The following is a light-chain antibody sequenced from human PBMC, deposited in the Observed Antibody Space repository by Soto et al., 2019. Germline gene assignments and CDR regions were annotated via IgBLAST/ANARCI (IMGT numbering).Light chain of an antibody. CDR2: EVY. J-gene: IGLJ3*02. V-gene: IGLV2-8*01. CDR1: FNDVGGYNY. Sequence: QSALTQPPSASGSPGQSVTISCTGTFNDVGGYNYVSWYQQHPGKAPKVIIYEVYKRPSGVPDRFSGSKSGKTASLTVSGLQAADEADYYCSSYVANNNLGFGGGTKVTV. CDR3: SSYVANNNLG.